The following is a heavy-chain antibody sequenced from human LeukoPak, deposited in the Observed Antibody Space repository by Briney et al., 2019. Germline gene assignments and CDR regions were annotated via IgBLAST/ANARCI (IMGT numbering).Heavy chain of an antibody. V-gene: IGHV3-23*01. J-gene: IGHJ4*02. CDR2: ISGTGGNT. CDR3: AKAVNGSQALYDY. Sequence: PGGSLRLSCAASGFTFSSFAMAWVRQAPGKGLEWVSSISGTGGNTNYAGSVKGRFTISRDNSKNTLSLQMNGLRAEDTAVYYCAKAVNGSQALYDYWGQGTLLTVSS. CDR1: GFTFSSFA. D-gene: IGHD2-2*02.